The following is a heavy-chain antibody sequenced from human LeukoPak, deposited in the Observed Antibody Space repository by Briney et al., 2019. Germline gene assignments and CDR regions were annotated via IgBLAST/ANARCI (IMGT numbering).Heavy chain of an antibody. CDR3: AKDVEY. D-gene: IGHD2-21*01. Sequence: GGALRISCAASGFTFSCYGMHLVRQALGKRLEWVAVISYDGSNKCYADSVKGRFTISRDNSKNTLYLQMNSLRAEDTAVYYCAKDVEYWGQGTLVTVSS. CDR2: ISYDGSNK. J-gene: IGHJ4*02. CDR1: GFTFSCYG. V-gene: IGHV3-30*18.